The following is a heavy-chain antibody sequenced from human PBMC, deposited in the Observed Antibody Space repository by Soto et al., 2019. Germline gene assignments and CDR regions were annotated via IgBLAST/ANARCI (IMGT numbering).Heavy chain of an antibody. CDR1: GFTFDDYA. J-gene: IGHJ6*02. Sequence: PGGSLRLSCAASGFTFDDYAMHWVRQVPGKGLEWVSGINWNSGSIGYGDSVKGRFAISRDNAKNSLHLQMNSLSAEDTAFYYCAKSRQQLIGYYYYYGMDVWGQGTTVTVSS. D-gene: IGHD3-22*01. CDR3: AKSRQQLIGYYYYYGMDV. V-gene: IGHV3-9*01. CDR2: INWNSGSI.